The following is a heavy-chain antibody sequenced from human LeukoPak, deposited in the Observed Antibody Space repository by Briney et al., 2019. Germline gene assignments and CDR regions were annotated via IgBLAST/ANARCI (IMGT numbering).Heavy chain of an antibody. D-gene: IGHD3-10*01. CDR3: ARAEVRGVIFDY. Sequence: SETLSLTSTVSGGSISSYCWSWIRQPPGKGLEWIGYIYYSGSTNYNPSLKSRVTISVDTSKNQFSLKLSSVTAADTAVYYCARAEVRGVIFDYWGQGTLVTVSS. CDR2: IYYSGST. J-gene: IGHJ4*02. CDR1: GGSISSYC. V-gene: IGHV4-59*01.